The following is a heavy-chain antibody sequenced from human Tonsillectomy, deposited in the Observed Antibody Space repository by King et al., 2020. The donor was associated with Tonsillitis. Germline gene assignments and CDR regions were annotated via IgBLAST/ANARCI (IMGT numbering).Heavy chain of an antibody. Sequence: VQLVESGGGLVKPGGSLRLSCAASGFTFSSYSMNWVRQAPGKGLEWVSSISSSSSYIYYADSVKGRFTISRDNAKNSLYLQMNSLRAEDTAVYYCARDPDGGAVAGFRYFDLWGRGTLVTVSS. CDR3: ARDPDGGAVAGFRYFDL. J-gene: IGHJ2*01. CDR2: ISSSSSYI. V-gene: IGHV3-21*01. D-gene: IGHD6-19*01. CDR1: GFTFSSYS.